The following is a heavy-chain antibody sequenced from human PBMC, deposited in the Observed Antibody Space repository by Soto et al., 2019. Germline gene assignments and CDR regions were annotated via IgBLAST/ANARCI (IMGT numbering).Heavy chain of an antibody. CDR3: AREARNYYDSSGYCDY. V-gene: IGHV1-69*01. CDR2: IIPSFGTA. Sequence: QVQLVQSGAEVKKPGSSVKGSCKASGGTFSSYAISWVRQAPGQGPAWMGGIIPSFGTANYAQKFQGRVTITADESTSTAYMELSSLRSEDTAVYYCAREARNYYDSSGYCDYWGQGTLVTVSS. J-gene: IGHJ4*02. D-gene: IGHD3-22*01. CDR1: GGTFSSYA.